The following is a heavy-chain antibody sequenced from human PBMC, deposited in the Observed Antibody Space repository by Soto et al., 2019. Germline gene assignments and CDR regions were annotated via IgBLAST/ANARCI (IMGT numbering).Heavy chain of an antibody. J-gene: IGHJ6*02. V-gene: IGHV4-39*01. CDR1: GGSISSSSYY. CDR2: IYYSGST. CDR3: ARRLYYDSSGFEGGGMDV. D-gene: IGHD3-22*01. Sequence: QLQLQESGPGLVKPSETLSLTCTVSGGSISSSSYYWGWIRQPPGKGLEWIGSIYYSGSTYYDPSHKRRVTISVDTSKNQCSLKLSSVPAADTAVYYCARRLYYDSSGFEGGGMDVWGQGTTVTVSS.